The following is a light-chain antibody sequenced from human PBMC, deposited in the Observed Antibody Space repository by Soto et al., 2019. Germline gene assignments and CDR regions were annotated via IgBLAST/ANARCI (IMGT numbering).Light chain of an antibody. J-gene: IGKJ5*01. CDR3: QQYNSWPPIT. CDR2: GAS. V-gene: IGKV3-15*01. Sequence: EIVVTQSPATLYVSPGEGATLSCRASQSVRTKLAWYQQKAGQAPRLLIYGASTRATGIPDRFSGSGSGTEFTLTISSLQSEDFAVYYCQQYNSWPPITFGQGRRLAVK. CDR1: QSVRTK.